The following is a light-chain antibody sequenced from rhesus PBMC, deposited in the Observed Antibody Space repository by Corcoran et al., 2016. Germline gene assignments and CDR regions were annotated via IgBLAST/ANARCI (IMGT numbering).Light chain of an antibody. CDR3: QQYKNYPLT. CDR1: QGISKL. V-gene: IGKV1-33*01. Sequence: DIQMTQSPSSLSASVGDTVTITCQASQGISKLLAWYQQKPGKAPKLLIFDASTLQSGVPSRFGGSGSGTEFTLTISSLQPKDFAIYYCQQYKNYPLTFGGGTKVELK. CDR2: DAS. J-gene: IGKJ4*01.